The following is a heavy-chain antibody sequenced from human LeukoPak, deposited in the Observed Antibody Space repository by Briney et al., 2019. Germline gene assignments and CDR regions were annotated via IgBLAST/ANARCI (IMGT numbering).Heavy chain of an antibody. CDR3: AREDQYCSSTSCYINWFDP. Sequence: GASVKVSCKASGYTFTSYAMNWVRQAPGQGLEWMGWINTNTGNPTYAQGFTGRFVFSLGTSVSTAYLQISSLKAEDTAVYYCAREDQYCSSTSCYINWFDPWGQGTLVTVSS. V-gene: IGHV7-4-1*02. D-gene: IGHD2-2*01. CDR2: INTNTGNP. CDR1: GYTFTSYA. J-gene: IGHJ5*02.